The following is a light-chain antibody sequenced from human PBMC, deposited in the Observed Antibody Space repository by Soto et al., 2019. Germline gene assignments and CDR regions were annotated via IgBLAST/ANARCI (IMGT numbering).Light chain of an antibody. CDR3: QQYQTYAT. J-gene: IGKJ5*01. V-gene: IGKV1-5*01. CDR1: QTIRSL. CDR2: DAS. Sequence: DIQITQSPSTLSASVGDRVTITCRASQTIRSLLAWYQQKPGKAPKALIYDASRLGSGVPSRFSGSGSGTELTLTISSLQPDDFATYYCQQYQTYATFGQGTRLEIK.